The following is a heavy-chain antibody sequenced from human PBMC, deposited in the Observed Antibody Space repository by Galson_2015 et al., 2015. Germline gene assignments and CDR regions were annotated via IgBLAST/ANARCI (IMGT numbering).Heavy chain of an antibody. CDR3: ASPAGYCSSTSCYLDY. V-gene: IGHV3-30*01. J-gene: IGHJ4*02. D-gene: IGHD2-2*01. Sequence: SLRLSCAASGFTFGSYAMHWVRQAPGKGLEWVAVISYDGSNKYYADSVKGRFTISRDNSKNTLYLQMNSLRAEDTAVYYCASPAGYCSSTSCYLDYWGQGTLVTVSS. CDR2: ISYDGSNK. CDR1: GFTFGSYA.